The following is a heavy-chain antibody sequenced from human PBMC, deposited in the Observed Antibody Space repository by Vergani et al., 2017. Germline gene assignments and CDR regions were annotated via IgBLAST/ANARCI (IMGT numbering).Heavy chain of an antibody. CDR1: GDSISSGSFY. D-gene: IGHD3-9*01. CDR2: FHVGGTT. Sequence: QVQLQESGPRLVKPSQTLSLTCTVSGDSISSGSFYWTWIRQPAGKGLEWIGRFHVGGTTHYNPSLKSRVSISVDTSKNQFSLEVTSVTAADTAIYFCARTESFILRYFHWALWGQGTLVTVSS. CDR3: ARTESFILRYFHWAL. J-gene: IGHJ4*02. V-gene: IGHV4-61*02.